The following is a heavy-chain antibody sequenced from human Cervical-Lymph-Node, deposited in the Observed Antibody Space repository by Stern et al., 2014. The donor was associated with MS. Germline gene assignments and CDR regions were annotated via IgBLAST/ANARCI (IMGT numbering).Heavy chain of an antibody. J-gene: IGHJ1*01. CDR1: GFHFSNYW. Sequence: VQLVQSGGGLVQTGGSLRLSCATSGFHFSNYWMSWARQSPGKGLEWVAMIKQDGSGRFYVDSVKGRFTISRDNAENSLFLHMNSLRAEDTAVYYCARLILHPWGQGTLVTVSS. CDR2: IKQDGSGR. D-gene: IGHD4-11*01. CDR3: ARLILHP. V-gene: IGHV3-7*01.